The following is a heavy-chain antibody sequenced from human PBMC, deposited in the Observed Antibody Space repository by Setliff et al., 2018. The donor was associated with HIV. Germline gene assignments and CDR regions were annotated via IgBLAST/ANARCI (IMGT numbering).Heavy chain of an antibody. CDR3: ASGEPYYYDSTGYSGNYFDY. J-gene: IGHJ4*02. D-gene: IGHD3-22*01. Sequence: SSETLSLTCAVYGGSFSGYYWSWIRQPPGKGLEWIGEINHSGSTNYNPSLKSRVTISVDTSKNQFSLKLSSVTAADTAVYYCASGEPYYYDSTGYSGNYFDYWGQGTLVTVSS. V-gene: IGHV4-34*01. CDR2: INHSGST. CDR1: GGSFSGYY.